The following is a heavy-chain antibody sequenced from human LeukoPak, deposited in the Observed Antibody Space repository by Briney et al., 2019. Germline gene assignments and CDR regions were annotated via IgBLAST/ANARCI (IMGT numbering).Heavy chain of an antibody. J-gene: IGHJ4*02. CDR2: ISAYNGNT. CDR1: GYTFTSYG. CDR3: ARDYAMVRGVIIGATGFFDY. Sequence: GASVKVSCKASGYTFTSYGISWVRQAPGQGGEWMGWISAYNGNTNYAQKLQGRVTMTTDTSTRTAYMELRSLRSDDTAVYYCARDYAMVRGVIIGATGFFDYWGQGTLVTVSS. V-gene: IGHV1-18*01. D-gene: IGHD3-10*01.